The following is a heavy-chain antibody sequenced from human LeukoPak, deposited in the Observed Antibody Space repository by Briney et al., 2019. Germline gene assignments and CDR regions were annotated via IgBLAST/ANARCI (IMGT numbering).Heavy chain of an antibody. V-gene: IGHV3-33*01. D-gene: IGHD5-24*01. CDR3: ARVQGGYNPDY. CDR1: CG. J-gene: IGHJ4*02. Sequence: CGMNWVRQAPGKGLEWVAVIWYDGINKYYADSVKGRFTISRDNSKNTVYLQMNSLRAEDTAVYYCARVQGGYNPDYWGQGTLVTVSS. CDR2: IWYDGINK.